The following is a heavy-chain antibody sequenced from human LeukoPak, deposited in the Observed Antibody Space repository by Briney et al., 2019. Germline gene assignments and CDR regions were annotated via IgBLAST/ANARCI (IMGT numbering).Heavy chain of an antibody. CDR1: GFTVSSNY. Sequence: GGSLRLSCAASGFTVSSNYMSWVRQAPGKGLEWVSVIYSGGSTYYADSVKGRFTISRDNSKNTLYLQMNSLRAEDTAVYYCAVFSTYYYYMDVWGKGTTVTISS. V-gene: IGHV3-53*01. D-gene: IGHD2/OR15-2a*01. J-gene: IGHJ6*03. CDR3: AVFSTYYYYMDV. CDR2: IYSGGST.